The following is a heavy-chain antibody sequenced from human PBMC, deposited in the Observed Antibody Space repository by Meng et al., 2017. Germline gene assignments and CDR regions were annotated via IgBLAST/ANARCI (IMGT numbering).Heavy chain of an antibody. D-gene: IGHD2-2*01. CDR3: ARGFAPVAPGAFDY. CDR2: TYYGSKWSH. Sequence: QVQMQQSGPGLVKPSQTLSLTCAISGDSVSSNRAAWNWIRPSPSRGLEWLGRTYYGSKWSHDYAVSVKSRIIINADTSKNQFSLQLNSVTPGDTAVYYCARGFAPVAPGAFDYWGQGALVTVSS. CDR1: GDSVSSNRAA. V-gene: IGHV6-1*01. J-gene: IGHJ4*02.